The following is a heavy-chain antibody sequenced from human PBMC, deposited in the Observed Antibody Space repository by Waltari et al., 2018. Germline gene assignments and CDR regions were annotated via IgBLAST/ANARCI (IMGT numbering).Heavy chain of an antibody. Sequence: HVQLQESGPGLVKPSETLSLTCTVSGYSISSGYYWGWIRQPPGKGLEWIGSIYHSGSTYYNPSLKSRVTISVDTSKNQFSLKLSSVTAADTAVYYCARALPFWSGYYRGVNWFDPWGQGTLVTVSS. CDR2: IYHSGST. D-gene: IGHD3-3*01. CDR3: ARALPFWSGYYRGVNWFDP. V-gene: IGHV4-38-2*02. CDR1: GYSISSGYY. J-gene: IGHJ5*02.